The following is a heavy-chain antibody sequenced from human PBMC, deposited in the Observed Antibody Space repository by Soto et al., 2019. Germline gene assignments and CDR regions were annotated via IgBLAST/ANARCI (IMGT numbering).Heavy chain of an antibody. CDR3: ARAAYDFWSGWGPNFYYYGMDV. Sequence: SVKVSCKASGGTFSSYAISWVRQAPGQGLEWMGGIIPIFGTANYAQKFQGRVTITADKSTSTAYMELSSLRSEDTAVYYCARAAYDFWSGWGPNFYYYGMDVWGQRTTVTVSS. D-gene: IGHD3-3*01. CDR2: IIPIFGTA. J-gene: IGHJ6*02. V-gene: IGHV1-69*06. CDR1: GGTFSSYA.